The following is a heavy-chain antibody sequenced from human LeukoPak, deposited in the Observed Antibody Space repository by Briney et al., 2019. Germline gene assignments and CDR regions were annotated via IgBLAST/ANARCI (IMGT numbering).Heavy chain of an antibody. Sequence: PSETLSLTCAVYGGSFSGYYWSWIRQPPGKGLEWIGEINHSGSTNYNPSLKSRVTISVDTSKNQFSLKLSSVTAADTAVYYCARDLPDIAVAGTGGWFDPWGQGTLVTVSS. V-gene: IGHV4-34*01. CDR2: INHSGST. J-gene: IGHJ5*02. D-gene: IGHD6-19*01. CDR3: ARDLPDIAVAGTGGWFDP. CDR1: GGSFSGYY.